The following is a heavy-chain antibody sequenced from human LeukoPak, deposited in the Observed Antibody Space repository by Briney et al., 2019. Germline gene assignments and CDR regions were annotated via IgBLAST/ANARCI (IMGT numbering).Heavy chain of an antibody. J-gene: IGHJ5*02. CDR1: AGSISSSSYY. V-gene: IGHV4-39*01. CDR3: ARGEGWFDP. Sequence: PSETLSLTCTVYAGSISSSSYYWGWIRQPPGKGLEWIGSIYYSGSTYYNPSLKSRVTISVDTSKNQFSLKLSSVTAADTAVYYCARGEGWFDPWGQGTLVTVSS. CDR2: IYYSGST.